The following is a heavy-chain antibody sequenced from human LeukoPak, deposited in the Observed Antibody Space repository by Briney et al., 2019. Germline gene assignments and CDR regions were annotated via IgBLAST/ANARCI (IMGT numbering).Heavy chain of an antibody. CDR1: GFTFANYW. CDR2: INQDGSEK. CDR3: SRSLDY. Sequence: PGGSLRLSCAASGFTFANYWMDWVRQAPGKGLEWEANINQDGSEKFYVDSVKGRFTISRDNAKNSVYLQMNRLRAEDTAVYYCSRSLDYLGQGTLVTVSS. V-gene: IGHV3-7*01. J-gene: IGHJ4*02.